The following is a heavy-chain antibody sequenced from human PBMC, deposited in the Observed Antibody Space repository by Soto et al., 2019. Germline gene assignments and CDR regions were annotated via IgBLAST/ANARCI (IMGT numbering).Heavy chain of an antibody. CDR2: ISAYNGNT. D-gene: IGHD3-3*01. CDR3: ARDEGYDFWSGYLNYYGMDV. Sequence: ASVKVSCKASGYTFTSYGISWVRQAPGQGLEWMGWISAYNGNTNYAQKLQGRVTMTTDTSTSTAYMELRSLRSDDTAVYHCARDEGYDFWSGYLNYYGMDVWGQGTTVTVSS. V-gene: IGHV1-18*01. J-gene: IGHJ6*02. CDR1: GYTFTSYG.